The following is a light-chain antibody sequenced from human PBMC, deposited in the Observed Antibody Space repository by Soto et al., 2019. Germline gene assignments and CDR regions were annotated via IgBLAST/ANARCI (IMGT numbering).Light chain of an antibody. Sequence: IQMTQSPSTLSASVGDRVTITCRASQAISTWLAWYQQKPGKAPKLLIYAASTLQSGVPSRFSGSGSGTEFTLTITSLQPEDFATYYCQQLNSFPITFGQGTRLEIK. J-gene: IGKJ5*01. CDR3: QQLNSFPIT. V-gene: IGKV1-9*01. CDR2: AAS. CDR1: QAISTW.